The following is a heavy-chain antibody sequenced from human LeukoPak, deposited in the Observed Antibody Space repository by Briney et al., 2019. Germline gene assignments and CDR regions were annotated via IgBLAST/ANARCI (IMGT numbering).Heavy chain of an antibody. CDR2: TYYRSRWLL. CDR1: GDSISSYTAA. V-gene: IGHV6-1*01. Sequence: SQTLSLTCAISGDSISSYTAAWNWIRQSPSRGLEWLGRTYYRSRWLLDYAVPVRSRITINADTSKKRLSVQLASVTPDDTAVYYCARDGDFYGSGTLDSWGQGTLVTVSS. CDR3: ARDGDFYGSGTLDS. D-gene: IGHD3-10*01. J-gene: IGHJ5*01.